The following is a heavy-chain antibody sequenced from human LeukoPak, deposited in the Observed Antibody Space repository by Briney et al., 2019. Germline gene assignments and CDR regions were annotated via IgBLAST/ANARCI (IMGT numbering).Heavy chain of an antibody. J-gene: IGHJ4*02. CDR1: GGSISSGGHY. Sequence: SETLSLTCTVSGGSISSGGHYWSWFRQHPGKRLEWIGYIYYSGSAYYNPSLKSRFTISVDTSKNQFSLKLSSVTAADTAVYYCARSSSTLPTDYFDYWGQGTLVTVSS. D-gene: IGHD4-17*01. CDR2: IYYSGSA. V-gene: IGHV4-31*03. CDR3: ARSSSTLPTDYFDY.